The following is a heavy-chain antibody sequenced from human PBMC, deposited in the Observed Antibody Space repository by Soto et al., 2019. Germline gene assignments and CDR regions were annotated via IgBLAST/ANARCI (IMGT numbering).Heavy chain of an antibody. Sequence: QVHVVQSGAEVKKPGSSVKVSCKTSGGTFSTSAISWVRQAPGQGLEWMGGIMPIFRTADYAQRFQGRVTSTADESARTAYVELGSLTCEDTAIYYGARGKDRAQVGGNYYWIMDVWGQGTRVTVTS. D-gene: IGHD2-2*01. J-gene: IGHJ6*02. CDR1: GGTFSTSA. CDR3: ARGKDRAQVGGNYYWIMDV. CDR2: IMPIFRTA. V-gene: IGHV1-69*12.